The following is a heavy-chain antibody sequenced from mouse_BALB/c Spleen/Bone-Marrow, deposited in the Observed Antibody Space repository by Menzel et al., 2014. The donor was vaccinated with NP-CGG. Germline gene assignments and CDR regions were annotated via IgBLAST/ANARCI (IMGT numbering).Heavy chain of an antibody. D-gene: IGHD2-3*01. J-gene: IGHJ4*01. CDR2: IWGGGGT. CDR3: ARKDGGYYVMDY. CDR1: GFSLXRYN. Sequence: VQLVESGPGLVAPSQNLPVTCTVSGFSLXRYNIHWIRQPPGKGLEWLGMIWGGGGTDHNSALKSRLRISKDNSKSQIFLKINSLQIDDTAMYYCARKDGGYYVMDYWGQGTSVTVSS. V-gene: IGHV2-6-4*01.